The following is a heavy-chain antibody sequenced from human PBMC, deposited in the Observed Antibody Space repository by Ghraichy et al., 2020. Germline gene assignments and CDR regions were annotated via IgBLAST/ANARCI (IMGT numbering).Heavy chain of an antibody. Sequence: GGSLRLSCAASGFTFSSYAMSWVRQAPGKGLEWVSAISGSGGSTYYADSVKGRFTISRDNSKNTLYLQMNSLRAEDTAVYYCASIVVVLPHLDYWGQGTLVTVSS. CDR3: ASIVVVLPHLDY. V-gene: IGHV3-23*01. CDR2: ISGSGGST. CDR1: GFTFSSYA. D-gene: IGHD3-22*01. J-gene: IGHJ4*02.